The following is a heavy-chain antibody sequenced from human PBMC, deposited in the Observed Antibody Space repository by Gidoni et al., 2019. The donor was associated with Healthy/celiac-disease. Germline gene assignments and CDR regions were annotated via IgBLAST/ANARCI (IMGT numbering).Heavy chain of an antibody. CDR3: AKDLAEWLLSLDY. V-gene: IGHV3-30*18. D-gene: IGHD3-3*01. J-gene: IGHJ4*02. Sequence: QVQLVESGGGVVQPGRSLGLSCAASGFTFSSHGMPWVRQAPGKGLEGVAVISYDGSNKYYADSVKGRFTISRDNSKNTLYLQMNSLRAEDTAVYYCAKDLAEWLLSLDYWGQGTLVTVSS. CDR1: GFTFSSHG. CDR2: ISYDGSNK.